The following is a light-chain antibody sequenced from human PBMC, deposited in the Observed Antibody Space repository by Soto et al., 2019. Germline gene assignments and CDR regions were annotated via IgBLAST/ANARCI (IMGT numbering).Light chain of an antibody. J-gene: IGLJ7*01. Sequence: QSVLTQPASVSGSPGQSITISCTGTSSDVGGYNYVSWYQQHPGKAPKLMIYEVSNRPSGVSNRFSGSKSANTASLTISGLQAEDEADYYCSSYTSSTYWGFGGGTQLTVL. CDR1: SSDVGGYNY. CDR2: EVS. CDR3: SSYTSSTYWG. V-gene: IGLV2-14*01.